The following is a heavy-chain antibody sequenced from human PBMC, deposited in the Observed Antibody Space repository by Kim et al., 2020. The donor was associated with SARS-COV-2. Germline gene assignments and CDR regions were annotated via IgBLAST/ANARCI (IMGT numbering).Heavy chain of an antibody. CDR3: AREAHGSEFNSSSWYDYGMDV. J-gene: IGHJ6*02. CDR1: GGSVSSGSYY. Sequence: SETLSLTCTVSGGSVSSGSYYWSWIRQPPGKGLEWIGYIYYSGSTNYNPSLKSRVTISVDTSKTQFSLKLSSVTAADTAVYYCAREAHGSEFNSSSWYDYGMDVWGQGTTVTVSS. D-gene: IGHD6-13*01. V-gene: IGHV4-61*01. CDR2: IYYSGST.